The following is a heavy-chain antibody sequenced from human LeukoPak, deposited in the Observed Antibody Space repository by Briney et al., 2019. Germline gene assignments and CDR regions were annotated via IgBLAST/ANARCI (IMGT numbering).Heavy chain of an antibody. CDR2: INHSGST. J-gene: IGHJ4*02. D-gene: IGHD6-13*01. V-gene: IGHV4-34*01. CDR1: GGSFSGYY. CDR3: ARHECSWCTIDY. Sequence: PSETLSLTCAVYGGSFSGYYWSWIRQPPGKGLEWIGEINHSGSTNYNPSLKSRVTISVDTSKNQFSLKLSSVTAADTAVYYCARHECSWCTIDYWGQGTLVTVSS.